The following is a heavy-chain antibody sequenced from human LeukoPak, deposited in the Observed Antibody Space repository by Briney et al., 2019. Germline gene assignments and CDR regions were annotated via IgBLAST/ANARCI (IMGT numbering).Heavy chain of an antibody. V-gene: IGHV3-53*01. D-gene: IGHD5-18*01. Sequence: GGSLRLSCAASGFTVSSNYMSWVRQAPGKGLEWVSVNYSGGSTYYADSVKGRFTISRDNSKNTLYLQMNSLRAEDTAVYYCARDTRGYSYGYYFDYWGQGTLVTVSS. CDR3: ARDTRGYSYGYYFDY. J-gene: IGHJ4*02. CDR2: NYSGGST. CDR1: GFTVSSNY.